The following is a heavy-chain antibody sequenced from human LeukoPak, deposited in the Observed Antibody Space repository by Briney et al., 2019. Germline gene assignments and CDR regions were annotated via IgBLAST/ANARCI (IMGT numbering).Heavy chain of an antibody. CDR1: GGSISSSSYY. CDR2: IYYSGST. CDR3: ARRPGIAVAGIFDY. D-gene: IGHD6-19*01. J-gene: IGHJ4*02. Sequence: SETLSLTSTVSGGSISSSSYYWGWIRQPPGKGLEWIGSIYYSGSTYYNPSLKSRVTISVDTSKNQFSLKLSSVTAADTAVYYCARRPGIAVAGIFDYWGQGTLVTVSS. V-gene: IGHV4-39*01.